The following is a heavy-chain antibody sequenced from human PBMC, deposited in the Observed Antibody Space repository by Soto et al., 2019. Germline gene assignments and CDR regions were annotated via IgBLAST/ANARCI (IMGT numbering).Heavy chain of an antibody. CDR3: ASPYYYDSSGYYYCDY. CDR1: GGSISSSSYY. CDR2: IYYSGST. V-gene: IGHV4-39*01. D-gene: IGHD3-22*01. Sequence: QLQLQESGPGLVKPSETLSLTCTVSGGSISSSSYYWGWIRQPPGKGLEWIGSIYYSGSTYYNPSLKSRVTISVDTSKNQFSLKLSSVTAADTAVYYCASPYYYDSSGYYYCDYWGQGTLVTVSS. J-gene: IGHJ4*02.